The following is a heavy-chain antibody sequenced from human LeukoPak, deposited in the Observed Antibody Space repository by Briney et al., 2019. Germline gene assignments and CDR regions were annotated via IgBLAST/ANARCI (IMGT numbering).Heavy chain of an antibody. CDR1: GGSISSGGYY. CDR2: IYYSGST. Sequence: SETLSPTCTVSGGSISSGGYYWSWIRQHPGKGLEWIGYIYYSGSTYYNPSLKSRVTISVDTSKNQFSLKLSSVTAADTAVYYCARDRGYSGYDIFDYWGQGTLVTVSS. D-gene: IGHD5-12*01. V-gene: IGHV4-31*03. CDR3: ARDRGYSGYDIFDY. J-gene: IGHJ4*02.